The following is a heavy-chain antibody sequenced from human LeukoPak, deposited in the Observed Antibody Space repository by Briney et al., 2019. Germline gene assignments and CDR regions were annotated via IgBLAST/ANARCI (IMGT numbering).Heavy chain of an antibody. Sequence: AGGSLRLSCAASGFTFSSYWMHWVGHAPGKGLVWVSRINSDGSSTSYADSVKGRFTISRDNAKNTLYLQMNSLRAEDTAVYYCARGRRYYYGSGSSPFDPWGQGTLVTVSS. CDR1: GFTFSSYW. CDR2: INSDGSST. J-gene: IGHJ5*02. CDR3: ARGRRYYYGSGSSPFDP. D-gene: IGHD3-10*01. V-gene: IGHV3-74*01.